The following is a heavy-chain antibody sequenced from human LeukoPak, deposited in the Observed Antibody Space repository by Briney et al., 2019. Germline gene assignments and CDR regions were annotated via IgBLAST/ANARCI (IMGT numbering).Heavy chain of an antibody. V-gene: IGHV4-59*01. J-gene: IGHJ3*02. Sequence: SETLSLTCTVSGDSISSYYWSWIRQSPGKGLEWIGYIYYSGSTNYNPSLKSRVTISVDASKNQFSLKLSSVTAADTAVYYCARDVGDGYKTDAFDIWGQGTMVTVSS. D-gene: IGHD5-24*01. CDR2: IYYSGST. CDR3: ARDVGDGYKTDAFDI. CDR1: GDSISSYY.